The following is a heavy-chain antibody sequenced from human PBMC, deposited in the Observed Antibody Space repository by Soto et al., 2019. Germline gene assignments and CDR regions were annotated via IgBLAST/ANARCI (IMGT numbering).Heavy chain of an antibody. D-gene: IGHD3-22*01. Sequence: PGGSLRLSCAASGFTFSSYAMHWVRQAPGKGLEWVAVISYDGSNKYYADSVKGRFTISRDNSKNTLYLQMNSLRAEDKAVYYCARKEYLYDTGGYYAYGGKGTLDPVPP. CDR3: ARKEYLYDTGGYYAY. J-gene: IGHJ4*02. CDR1: GFTFSSYA. V-gene: IGHV3-30-3*01. CDR2: ISYDGSNK.